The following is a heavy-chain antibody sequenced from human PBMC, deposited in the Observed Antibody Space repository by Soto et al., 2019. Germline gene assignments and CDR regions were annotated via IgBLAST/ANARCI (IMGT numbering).Heavy chain of an antibody. D-gene: IGHD3-3*02. V-gene: IGHV4-31*03. Sequence: PSETLCLTCTVSGGSISSGGYYWSWIRQHPGKGLEWIGYIYYSGSTYYNPSLKSRVTISVDTSKNQFSLKLSSVTAADTAVYYCASPGHFRGGVDAFDIWGQGTMVTVSS. J-gene: IGHJ3*02. CDR1: GGSISSGGYY. CDR2: IYYSGST. CDR3: ASPGHFRGGVDAFDI.